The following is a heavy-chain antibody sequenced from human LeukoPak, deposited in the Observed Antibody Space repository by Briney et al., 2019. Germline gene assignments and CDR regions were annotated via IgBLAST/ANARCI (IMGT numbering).Heavy chain of an antibody. V-gene: IGHV3-33*01. CDR3: ARVLDTPGMSY. D-gene: IGHD5-18*01. CDR2: IWHDGSRT. Sequence: GGSLRLSCTASGSTFSSSAMHWVRQTPGKGLEWVSIIWHDGSRTYYADSVKGRFTISRDNSKNTLYLQMNSLRAEDTAVYYCARVLDTPGMSYWGQGTLVTVSS. J-gene: IGHJ4*02. CDR1: GSTFSSSA.